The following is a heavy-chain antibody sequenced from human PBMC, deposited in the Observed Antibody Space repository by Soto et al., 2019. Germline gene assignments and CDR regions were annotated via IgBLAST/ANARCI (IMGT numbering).Heavy chain of an antibody. J-gene: IGHJ5*02. V-gene: IGHV4-30-4*08. Sequence: TLSLTCTVSGGSISSDYYHWTWIRQSPERGLEWIGYIHHSGSILYNPSLKSRVTISVDTSKNQFSLHLSSVTAADTAVYYCAGRNSLASVSLNFRELSNYKCTDPCGPGTLVTVSS. CDR2: IHHSGSI. CDR3: AGRNSLASVSLNFRELSNYKCTDP. CDR1: GGSISSDYYH. D-gene: IGHD3-16*02.